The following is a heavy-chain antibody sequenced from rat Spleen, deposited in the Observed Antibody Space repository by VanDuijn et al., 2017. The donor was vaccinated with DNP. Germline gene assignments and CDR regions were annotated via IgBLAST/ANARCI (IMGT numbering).Heavy chain of an antibody. J-gene: IGHJ2*01. D-gene: IGHD4-3*01. Sequence: EVHLVESGGDLVRPGRSLKLSCAASGFSFSDYYMAWVRQAPTKGLEWVAYIGSDGYAPYYGDSVKGRFTISRDNAKSTLYLQMNSLRSEDMATYYCVRWNSGHFDYWGQGVMVTVSS. CDR3: VRWNSGHFDY. CDR1: GFSFSDYY. CDR2: IGSDGYAP. V-gene: IGHV5-22*01.